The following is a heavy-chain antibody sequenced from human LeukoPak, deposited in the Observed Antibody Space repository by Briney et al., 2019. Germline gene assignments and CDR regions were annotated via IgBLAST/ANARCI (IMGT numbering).Heavy chain of an antibody. J-gene: IGHJ3*02. CDR3: ARASSGFSPQSNEGGAFDI. CDR1: GYTFTSYY. CDR2: INPSGGST. Sequence: ASVKVSCKASGYTFTSYYMHWVRQAPGQGLEWMGIINPSGGSTRYAQKFQGRVTMTRDMSTSTVYLELSSLRSEDTAVYYCARASSGFSPQSNEGGAFDIWGQGTMVTVSS. D-gene: IGHD3-22*01. V-gene: IGHV1-46*01.